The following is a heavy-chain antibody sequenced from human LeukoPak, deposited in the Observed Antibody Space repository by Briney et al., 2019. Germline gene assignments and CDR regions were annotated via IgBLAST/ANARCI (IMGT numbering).Heavy chain of an antibody. D-gene: IGHD6-25*01. CDR2: INHSGST. Sequence: SETLSLTCAVYGGSFSGYYWSWIRXPPGKXLEWIGEINHSGSTNYDPSLKSRATISVDTSKNQFSLKLSSVTAADTAVYYCARGPAAWYYYGMDVWGQGTTVTVSS. CDR3: ARGPAAWYYYGMDV. V-gene: IGHV4-34*01. CDR1: GGSFSGYY. J-gene: IGHJ6*02.